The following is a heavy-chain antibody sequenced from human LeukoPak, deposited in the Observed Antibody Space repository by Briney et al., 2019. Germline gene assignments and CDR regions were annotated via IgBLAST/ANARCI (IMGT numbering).Heavy chain of an antibody. D-gene: IGHD3-3*01. CDR2: IYYSGST. V-gene: IGHV4-59*01. Sequence: PSETLSLTCTVSGGSISSYYWSWIQQPPGKGLEWIGYIYYSGSTNYNPSLKSRVTISVDTSKNQFSLKLSSVTAADTAVYYCASSMYYDFWSGHNWFDPWGQGTLVTVSS. CDR1: GGSISSYY. J-gene: IGHJ5*02. CDR3: ASSMYYDFWSGHNWFDP.